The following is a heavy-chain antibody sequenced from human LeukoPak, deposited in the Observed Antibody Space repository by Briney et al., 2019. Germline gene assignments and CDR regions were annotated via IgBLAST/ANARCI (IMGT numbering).Heavy chain of an antibody. CDR3: ARITTARSFDY. D-gene: IGHD6-6*01. Sequence: RGSLRLSCAAAGFTFSTYWMHWVRHAPGKGLVWVSRINSDGRSTTYADSVKGRFTISRDNGKNTLYLQINSLRAEDTAVYYCARITTARSFDYWGQGTVVTVSS. J-gene: IGHJ4*02. V-gene: IGHV3-74*01. CDR2: INSDGRST. CDR1: GFTFSTYW.